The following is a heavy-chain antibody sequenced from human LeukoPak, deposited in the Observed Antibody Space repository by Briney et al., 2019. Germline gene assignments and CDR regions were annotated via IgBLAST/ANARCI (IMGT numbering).Heavy chain of an antibody. Sequence: KPSETLSLTCAVYGGSFSGYYWSWIRQPPGKGLEWIGEINHSGSTNYNPSLKSRVTISVDTSKNQFSLKLSSVTAADTAVYYCARGDWGSLAFDIWGQGTMVTVSS. CDR2: INHSGST. D-gene: IGHD7-27*01. V-gene: IGHV4-34*01. J-gene: IGHJ3*02. CDR1: GGSFSGYY. CDR3: ARGDWGSLAFDI.